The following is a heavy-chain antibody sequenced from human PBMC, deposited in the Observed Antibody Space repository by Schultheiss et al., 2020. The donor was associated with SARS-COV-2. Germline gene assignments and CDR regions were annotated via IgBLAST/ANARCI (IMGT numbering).Heavy chain of an antibody. V-gene: IGHV3-23*01. Sequence: GGSLRLSCAASGFTFSSYAMSWVRQAPGKGLEWVSAISGSGGSTYYADSVKGRFTISRDNSKNTLYLQMNSLRAEDTAVYYCAKRGPRDSSGNEGFDYWGQGTLGTVS. CDR2: ISGSGGST. CDR3: AKRGPRDSSGNEGFDY. D-gene: IGHD3-22*01. J-gene: IGHJ4*02. CDR1: GFTFSSYA.